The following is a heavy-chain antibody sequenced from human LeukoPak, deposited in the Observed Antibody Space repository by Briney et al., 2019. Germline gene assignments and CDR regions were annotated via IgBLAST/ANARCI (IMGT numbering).Heavy chain of an antibody. CDR2: INPSGGST. Sequence: ASVKVSCKASGYTFTSYYMNWVRQAPGQGLEWMGIINPSGGSTSYAQKFQGRVTMTRDTSTSTAYMGLSSLRSEDTAVYYCARGRRYYDFWSGYYGAFDIWGQGTLVTVSS. J-gene: IGHJ3*02. D-gene: IGHD3-3*01. CDR1: GYTFTSYY. CDR3: ARGRRYYDFWSGYYGAFDI. V-gene: IGHV1-46*01.